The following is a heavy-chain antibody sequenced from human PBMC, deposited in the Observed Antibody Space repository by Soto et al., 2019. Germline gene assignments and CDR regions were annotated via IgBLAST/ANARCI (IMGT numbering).Heavy chain of an antibody. V-gene: IGHV3-23*01. J-gene: IGHJ5*02. CDR1: GFTFSSYA. D-gene: IGHD6-19*01. CDR2: ISGSGCST. CDR3: AKVSAAAGNSSGWS. Sequence: GGSLRLSCAASGFTFSSYAMSWVRQAPGKGLEWVSAISGSGCSTYYAHSVKGRFTISRDNSKNTLYLQMNSLRAEDTAVYYCAKVSAAAGNSSGWSWGQGTLVTVSS.